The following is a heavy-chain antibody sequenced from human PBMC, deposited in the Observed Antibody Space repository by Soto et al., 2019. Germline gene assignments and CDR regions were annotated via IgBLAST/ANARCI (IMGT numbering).Heavy chain of an antibody. CDR2: IKVDSGYT. D-gene: IGHD3-9*01. CDR3: ATSYDTGFDP. V-gene: IGHV1-18*04. CDR1: GYPFIKYG. J-gene: IGHJ5*02. Sequence: QLQLVQSAAEVNKPGASVRVSCKAYGYPFIKYGISWIRQAPEQGLEWMGWIKVDSGYTNYAQKFQGRVTMTTDTSSDTASMELRSLRFDDTAVYFCATSYDTGFDPWGQGTLVSVSS.